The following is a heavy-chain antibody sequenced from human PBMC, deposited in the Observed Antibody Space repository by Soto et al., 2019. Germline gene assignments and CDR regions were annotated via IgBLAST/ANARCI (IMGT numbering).Heavy chain of an antibody. CDR1: GYSFSSYW. J-gene: IGHJ5*02. CDR3: ARLGGGSYYLGLWFDP. V-gene: IGHV5-51*01. D-gene: IGHD1-26*01. Sequence: GESLKISCQGSGYSFSSYWIGWVRQMPGKGLEWMGIIYPGDSDTRYIPSFEGQVTISADKSISTAYLHWSSLKASDTAMYYCARLGGGSYYLGLWFDPWGQGTLVTVSS. CDR2: IYPGDSDT.